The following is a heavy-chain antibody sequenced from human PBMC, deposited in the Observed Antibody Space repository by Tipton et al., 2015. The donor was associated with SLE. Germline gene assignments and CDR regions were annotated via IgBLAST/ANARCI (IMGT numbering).Heavy chain of an antibody. Sequence: RSLRLSCAASGFTFSSYAMHWVRQAPGKGLEWVAVISYDGSNKYYADSVKGRFTISRDNSKNTLYLQMNSLRAEDTAVYYCARDSSGIVGATHFDYWGQGTLVTVSS. CDR1: GFTFSSYA. CDR3: ARDSSGIVGATHFDY. J-gene: IGHJ4*02. V-gene: IGHV3-30-3*01. CDR2: ISYDGSNK. D-gene: IGHD1-26*01.